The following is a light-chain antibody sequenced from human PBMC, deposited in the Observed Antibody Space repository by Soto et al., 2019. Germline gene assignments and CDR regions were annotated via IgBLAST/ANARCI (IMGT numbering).Light chain of an antibody. J-gene: IGKJ1*01. V-gene: IGKV1-5*03. CDR1: QSISTW. Sequence: DIQMTQSPSTLSASVGDRVTITCRASQSISTWLAWYQQKPGTAPNLLIYKASTLKSGVPSRFSGSGSGTEVTLTISSLQTDDSATYYRQQYNYNWTFGQGTKVEIK. CDR3: QQYNYNWT. CDR2: KAS.